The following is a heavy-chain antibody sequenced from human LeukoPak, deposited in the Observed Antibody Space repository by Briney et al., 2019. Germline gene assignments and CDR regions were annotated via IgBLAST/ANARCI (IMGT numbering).Heavy chain of an antibody. D-gene: IGHD4-23*01. Sequence: ASVKVSCKASGGTFSSYAISWVRQAPGQGLEWMGGIIPIFGTANYAQKFQGRVTITADESTSTAYMELSSLRSEDTAVYYCAGEDRLTPRNNTGGNGYWGQGTLATVSS. CDR2: IIPIFGTA. J-gene: IGHJ4*02. CDR3: AGEDRLTPRNNTGGNGY. CDR1: GGTFSSYA. V-gene: IGHV1-69*13.